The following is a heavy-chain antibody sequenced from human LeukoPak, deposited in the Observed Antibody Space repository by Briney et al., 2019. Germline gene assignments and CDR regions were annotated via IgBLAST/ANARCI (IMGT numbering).Heavy chain of an antibody. CDR3: ATQSTTVTHAFDI. CDR1: GFTFSDYY. CDR2: IYSGGST. D-gene: IGHD4-17*01. J-gene: IGHJ3*02. Sequence: GGSLRLSCAASGFTFSDYYMSWIRQAPGKGLEWVSVIYSGGSTYYADSVKGRFTISRDNSKNTLYLQMNSLRAEDTAVYYCATQSTTVTHAFDIWGQGTMVTVSS. V-gene: IGHV3-66*01.